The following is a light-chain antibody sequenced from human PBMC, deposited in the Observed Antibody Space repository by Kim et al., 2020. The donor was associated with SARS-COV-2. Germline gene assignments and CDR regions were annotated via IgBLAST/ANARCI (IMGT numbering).Light chain of an antibody. CDR3: QQYGRSPTT. CDR2: GAS. CDR1: QSVSSSY. Sequence: PGERAILSCRASQSVSSSYLAWYQHKPGQSPRLLIHGASSRATGVPDRFRGGGSGTDFTLTITRLEPEDFAVYYCQQYGRSPTTFGQGTRLEIK. J-gene: IGKJ5*01. V-gene: IGKV3-20*01.